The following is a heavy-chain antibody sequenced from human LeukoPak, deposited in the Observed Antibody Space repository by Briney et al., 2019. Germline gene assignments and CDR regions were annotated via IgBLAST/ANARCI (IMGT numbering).Heavy chain of an antibody. CDR2: ISGSGDST. D-gene: IGHD1-26*01. Sequence: GGSLRLSCAASGFTFSIYAMTWVRQAPGKGLEWVSTISGSGDSTNYADSVKGRFTISRDNSKNTLYLQMNSLRAEDTAVYYCAKRQSGSFEYWGQGALVTVSS. J-gene: IGHJ4*02. CDR3: AKRQSGSFEY. CDR1: GFTFSIYA. V-gene: IGHV3-23*01.